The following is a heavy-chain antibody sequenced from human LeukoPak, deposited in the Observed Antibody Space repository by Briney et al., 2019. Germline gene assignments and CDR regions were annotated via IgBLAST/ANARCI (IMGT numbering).Heavy chain of an antibody. CDR3: ARGGGDYYGSGSYYNPDAFDY. Sequence: GSLRLSCAASGFTFSSYAMSCVRQPPGKGLEWIGEINHSGSTNYNPSLKSRVTISVDTSKNQFSLKLSSVTAADTAVYYCARGGGDYYGSGSYYNPDAFDYWGQGTLVTVSS. V-gene: IGHV4-34*01. CDR2: INHSGST. CDR1: GFTFSSYA. J-gene: IGHJ4*02. D-gene: IGHD3-10*01.